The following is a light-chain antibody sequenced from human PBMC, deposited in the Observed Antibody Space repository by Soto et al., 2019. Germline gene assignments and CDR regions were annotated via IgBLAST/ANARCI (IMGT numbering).Light chain of an antibody. CDR1: SSDVGGYNY. Sequence: QSALTQPPSAAGSPGQSVAISCTGTSSDVGGYNYVSWYQQHPGKAPQLMIYEVNKRPSGVPDRFSGSKSGNTASLTVPGLQAEDEADYYCSSYAGSSNVFGTGTKVTVL. CDR2: EVN. CDR3: SSYAGSSNV. V-gene: IGLV2-8*01. J-gene: IGLJ1*01.